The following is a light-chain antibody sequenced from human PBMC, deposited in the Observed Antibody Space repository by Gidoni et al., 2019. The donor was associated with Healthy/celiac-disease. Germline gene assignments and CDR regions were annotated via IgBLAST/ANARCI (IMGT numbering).Light chain of an antibody. CDR3: GTWDSSLSAVV. J-gene: IGLJ2*01. CDR1: SSNIGNKY. CDR2: DNN. V-gene: IGLV1-51*01. Sequence: QSVLTQPPSASAAPGQKVTISCSGSSSNIGNKYVSWYQQLPGTAPKLLIYDNNKRPSGIPDRFSGSKSGTSATLGITGLQTGDEADYYCGTWDSSLSAVVFGGGTKLTVL.